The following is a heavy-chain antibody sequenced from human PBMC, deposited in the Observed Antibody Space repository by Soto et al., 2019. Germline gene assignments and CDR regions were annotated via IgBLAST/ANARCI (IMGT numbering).Heavy chain of an antibody. CDR3: ARDGHGIVGATIGGYFDY. CDR1: GFTFSSYA. J-gene: IGHJ4*02. V-gene: IGHV3-30-3*01. CDR2: ISYDGSNK. Sequence: GGSLRLSCAASGFTFSSYAMHWVRQAPGKGLEWVAVISYDGSNKYYADSVKGRFTISRDNSKNTLYLQMNSLRAEDTAVYYCARDGHGIVGATIGGYFDYWGQGTLVTVSS. D-gene: IGHD1-26*01.